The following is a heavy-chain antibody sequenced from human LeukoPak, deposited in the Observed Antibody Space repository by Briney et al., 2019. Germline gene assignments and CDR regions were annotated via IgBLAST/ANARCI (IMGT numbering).Heavy chain of an antibody. Sequence: PSQTLSLTCTVSGGSISSGSYYWSWIRQPAGKGLEWIGRIYTSGSTNYNPSLKSRVTISVDTSKNQFSLKLSSVTAADTAVYYCAREVGYCGGGSCPTGMDVWGQGTTVTVSS. J-gene: IGHJ6*02. CDR3: AREVGYCGGGSCPTGMDV. CDR2: IYTSGST. V-gene: IGHV4-61*02. D-gene: IGHD2-15*01. CDR1: GGSISSGSYY.